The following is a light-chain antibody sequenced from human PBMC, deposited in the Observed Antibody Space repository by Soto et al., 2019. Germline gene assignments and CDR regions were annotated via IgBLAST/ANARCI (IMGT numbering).Light chain of an antibody. CDR1: SSDVGGYNY. CDR2: DVS. Sequence: QSVLTQPRSVSGSPGQSVTISCTGTSSDVGGYNYVSWYQQHPGKAPKLMIYDVSKRPSGVPDRFSGCKSGNTASLTISGLQAEDEADYYCCSYAGSYTFWVFGGGTKLNVL. V-gene: IGLV2-11*01. J-gene: IGLJ3*02. CDR3: CSYAGSYTFWV.